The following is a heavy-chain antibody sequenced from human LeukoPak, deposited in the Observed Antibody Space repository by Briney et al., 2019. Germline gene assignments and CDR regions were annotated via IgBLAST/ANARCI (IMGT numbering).Heavy chain of an antibody. CDR3: ARDRSRYFDH. J-gene: IGHJ4*02. CDR1: GYTFTDYY. V-gene: IGHV1-2*02. Sequence: ASVKVSCKASGYTFTDYYMHWVRQAPGQGLERMGWINPNSGGTDYARNFQGRVTMTRDTSISTVYMELSRLTSDDTAVYYCARDRSRYFDHWGQGTLLTVSS. D-gene: IGHD1-26*01. CDR2: INPNSGGT.